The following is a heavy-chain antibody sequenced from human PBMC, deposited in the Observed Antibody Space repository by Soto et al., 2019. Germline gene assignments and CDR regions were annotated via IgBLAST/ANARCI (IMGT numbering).Heavy chain of an antibody. CDR2: MSPDSGNA. J-gene: IGHJ4*02. Sequence: QVQVVQSRTEVKKPGASVKVSCKTSGYTFTDYDINWVRQTTGQGLEWMGWMSPDSGNAGYAQQFQGRVTMTSNTSTSIAYMELRSLRSEDTAMYYCEVTTGYWGQGTMVTVSS. V-gene: IGHV1-8*01. CDR1: GYTFTDYD. D-gene: IGHD2-21*02. CDR3: EVTTGY.